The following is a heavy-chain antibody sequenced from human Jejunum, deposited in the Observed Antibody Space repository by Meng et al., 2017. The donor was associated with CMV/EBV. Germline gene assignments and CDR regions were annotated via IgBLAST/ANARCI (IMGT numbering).Heavy chain of an antibody. CDR3: ARGQHGNSYYFDS. CDR1: GFTFSSHA. Sequence: WADSGFTFSSHAMHWVRQAPGKGLEWVAVISSDENNKYYADSVKGRFTISRDNSKNTLDLQLNSLRAEDTAVFYCARGQHGNSYYFDSWGQGILVTVSS. V-gene: IGHV3-30*04. D-gene: IGHD6-6*01. CDR2: ISSDENNK. J-gene: IGHJ4*02.